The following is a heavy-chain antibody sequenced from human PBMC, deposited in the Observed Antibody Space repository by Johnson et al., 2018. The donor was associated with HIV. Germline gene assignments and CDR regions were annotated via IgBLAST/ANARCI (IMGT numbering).Heavy chain of an antibody. CDR1: GSIFSTYA. V-gene: IGHV3-30*04. CDR2: ISYDGRQR. CDR3: ARDSLAHDAFDI. J-gene: IGHJ3*02. Sequence: QVQLVESGGGVVQPGRSLRLSCAASGSIFSTYAMHWVRQAPGKGLEWVAVISYDGRQRYYVDSVKGRFTISRDTSNNTLYLQMNSLRAEDTAVYYCARDSLAHDAFDIWGQGTMVTVSS.